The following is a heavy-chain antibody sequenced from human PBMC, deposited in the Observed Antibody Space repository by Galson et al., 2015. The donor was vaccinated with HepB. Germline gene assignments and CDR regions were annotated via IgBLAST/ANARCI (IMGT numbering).Heavy chain of an antibody. CDR3: AKDMGELGYDAFDI. V-gene: IGHV3-9*01. D-gene: IGHD7-27*01. J-gene: IGHJ3*02. Sequence: SLRLSCAASGFTFDDYAMHWVRQAPGKGLEWVSGISWNSGSIGYADSVKGRSTISRDNAKNSLYLQMNSLRAEDTALYYCAKDMGELGYDAFDIWGQGTMVTVSS. CDR2: ISWNSGSI. CDR1: GFTFDDYA.